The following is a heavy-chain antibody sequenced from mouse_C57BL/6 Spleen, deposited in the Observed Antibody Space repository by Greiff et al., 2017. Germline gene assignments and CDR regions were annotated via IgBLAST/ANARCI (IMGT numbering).Heavy chain of an antibody. V-gene: IGHV1-76*01. CDR1: GYTFTDYY. J-gene: IGHJ4*01. Sequence: VQLQQSGAELVRPGASVKLSCKASGYTFTDYYINWVKQRPRQGLEWIARIYPGSGNTYYNEKFKGKATLTAEKSSSTAYMQLSSLTSEDSAVYFCARSGYYYGSSYAMDYWGQGTSVTVSS. CDR2: IYPGSGNT. CDR3: ARSGYYYGSSYAMDY. D-gene: IGHD1-1*01.